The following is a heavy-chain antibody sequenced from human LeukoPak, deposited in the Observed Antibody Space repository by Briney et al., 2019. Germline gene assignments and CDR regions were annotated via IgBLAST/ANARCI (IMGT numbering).Heavy chain of an antibody. D-gene: IGHD2-15*01. J-gene: IGHJ4*02. Sequence: RGSLRLSSVPSGFSLCIYRVCCVRPAPGKGVGCVAHIKQDGREKYYVDSLRGRYTLSTDNAKNSLNLQMNSRRAEDTVVYYSAREVVAEFDYWARGTVVSVSS. CDR3: AREVVAEFDY. V-gene: IGHV3-7*01. CDR2: IKQDGREK. CDR1: GFSLCIYR.